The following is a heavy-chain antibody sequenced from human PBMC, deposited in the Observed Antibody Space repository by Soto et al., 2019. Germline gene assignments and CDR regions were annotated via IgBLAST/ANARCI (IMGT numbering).Heavy chain of an antibody. J-gene: IGHJ6*02. CDR3: ARSPYSLDGDGQHYYCGMDL. CDR1: GFTFSGFY. Sequence: QVQLVQSGAAVKRPGASVKVSCEPSGFTFSGFYLHWVRQAPGQGLEWMGWVKPNTDDTGYAQKFQGRVTLTWDTSNSAGYMDLSRLRSDDTAVYYCARSPYSLDGDGQHYYCGMDLCGLGTTVTVSS. CDR2: VKPNTDDT. V-gene: IGHV1-2*02. D-gene: IGHD2-15*01.